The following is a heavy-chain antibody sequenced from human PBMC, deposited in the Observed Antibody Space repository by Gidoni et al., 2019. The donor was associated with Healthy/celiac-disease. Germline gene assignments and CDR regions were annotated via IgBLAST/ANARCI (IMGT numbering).Heavy chain of an antibody. D-gene: IGHD3-10*01. CDR2: TYPGDSDT. Sequence: EVQLVQAGAEVKQPGEALEISCQGSGYSFTSYGIGWVRQMPGKGLEWMGFTYPGDSDTRYSPSFQGQVTISADKSISTAYLQWSSLKASDTAMYYCARQRYGSGTSHFDYWGQGTLVTVSS. CDR1: GYSFTSYG. CDR3: ARQRYGSGTSHFDY. V-gene: IGHV5-51*01. J-gene: IGHJ4*02.